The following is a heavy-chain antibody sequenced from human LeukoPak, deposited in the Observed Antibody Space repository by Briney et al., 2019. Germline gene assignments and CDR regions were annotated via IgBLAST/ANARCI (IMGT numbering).Heavy chain of an antibody. CDR3: ARVEYRYSINDWSRTGLRDYPTKYYYYMDV. D-gene: IGHD5-18*01. CDR2: VNTSGGT. J-gene: IGHJ6*03. CDR1: GGSFSNYS. V-gene: IGHV4-34*01. Sequence: SETLSLTCAVYGGSFSNYSWSWIRQPPGKGMEWIGEVNTSGGTNHNPSLMSRVSMSVDKSKNQISLRVSSVTAADPDVYYCARVEYRYSINDWSRTGLRDYPTKYYYYMDVWGKGTTVTVS.